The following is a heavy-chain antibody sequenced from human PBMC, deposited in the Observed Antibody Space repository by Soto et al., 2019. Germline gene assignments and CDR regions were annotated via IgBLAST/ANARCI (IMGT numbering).Heavy chain of an antibody. CDR2: ISCSGDRT. V-gene: IGHV3-23*01. J-gene: IGHJ4*02. CDR3: VKERSGHSYADS. CDR1: GFTFSNYA. D-gene: IGHD5-18*01. Sequence: EVQLLESGGALVQPGGSLRLSCAASGFTFSNYAMSWLRQPPGKGLEWVSAISCSGDRTYYADSVKGRFTISRDNSKNTLYLQMNSLRAEDSAVYYCVKERSGHSYADSWGQGTLVTVSS.